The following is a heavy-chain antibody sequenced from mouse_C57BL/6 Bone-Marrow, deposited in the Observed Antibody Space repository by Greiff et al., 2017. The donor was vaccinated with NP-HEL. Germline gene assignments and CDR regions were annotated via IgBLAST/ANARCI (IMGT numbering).Heavy chain of an antibody. CDR1: GYTFTNYW. J-gene: IGHJ2*01. CDR3: ARWAYGYAFDY. Sequence: VQGVESGAELVRPGTSVKMSCKASGYTFTNYWIGWAKQRPGHGLEWIGDIYPGGGYTNYNEKFKGKATLTADKSSSTAYMQFSSLTSEDSAIYYCARWAYGYAFDYWGQGTTLTVSS. CDR2: IYPGGGYT. D-gene: IGHD2-2*01. V-gene: IGHV1-63*01.